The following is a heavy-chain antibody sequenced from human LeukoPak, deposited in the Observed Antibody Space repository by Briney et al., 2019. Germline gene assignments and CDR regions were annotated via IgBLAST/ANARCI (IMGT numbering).Heavy chain of an antibody. CDR1: GINFSCYA. CDR2: ISYDGSNK. Sequence: PGRSLRLSCAASGINFSCYAMHWVRPAPGKGLGWVAIISYDGSNKNYADSVKGRLTISRDNSNNMLFLQLNSLRTDDTAVYFCATAYSSGWADYWGQGTLVTVSS. J-gene: IGHJ4*02. CDR3: ATAYSSGWADY. D-gene: IGHD6-19*01. V-gene: IGHV3-30*04.